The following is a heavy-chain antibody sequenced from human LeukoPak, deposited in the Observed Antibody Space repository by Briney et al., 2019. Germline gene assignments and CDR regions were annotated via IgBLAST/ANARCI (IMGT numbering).Heavy chain of an antibody. CDR3: ARGIRFLEWLSGFDY. CDR1: RFTFDDYG. J-gene: IGHJ4*02. V-gene: IGHV3-20*04. CDR2: INWNGGST. D-gene: IGHD3-3*01. Sequence: SGGSLRLSCAASRFTFDDYGMSWVRQVPGKGLEWVSGINWNGGSTGYADSVKGRFTISRDNAKNSLYLQMDSLRVEDTALYYCARGIRFLEWLSGFDYWGQGTLVTVSS.